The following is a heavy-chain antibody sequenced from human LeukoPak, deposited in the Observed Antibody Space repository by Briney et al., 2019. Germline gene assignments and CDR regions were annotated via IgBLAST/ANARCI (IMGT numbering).Heavy chain of an antibody. CDR3: ARHTYLRSLPRRAMDY. V-gene: IGHV4-39*01. CDR2: IYYSGST. D-gene: IGHD5-24*01. J-gene: IGHJ4*02. CDR1: GGSISSSSYY. Sequence: PSETLSLTCTVSGGSISSSSYYWGWIRQPPGKGLEWIGRIYYSGSTYYNPFLKSRVTISVDTSKNHFSLKLSSVTAADTAVYYCARHTYLRSLPRRAMDYWGQGTLVTVSS.